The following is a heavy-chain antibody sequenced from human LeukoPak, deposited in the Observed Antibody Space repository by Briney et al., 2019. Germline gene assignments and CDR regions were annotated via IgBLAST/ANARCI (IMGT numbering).Heavy chain of an antibody. CDR2: IGAGVTGK. J-gene: IGHJ4*02. CDR1: GFAIPNDG. CDR3: AKSNDSGGYPLGDS. Sequence: PGGSLTLSCTGSGFAIPNDGMAWVRQAPGKGLEWISSIGAGVTGKYYAASVRGRFTISKDNSKKTVFLQMNSLRAEDTALYYCAKSNDSGGYPLGDSWGQGTLVIVSS. V-gene: IGHV3-23*01. D-gene: IGHD3-22*01.